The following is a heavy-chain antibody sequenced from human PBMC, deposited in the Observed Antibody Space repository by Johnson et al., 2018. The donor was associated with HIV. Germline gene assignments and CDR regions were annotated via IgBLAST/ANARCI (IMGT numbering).Heavy chain of an antibody. D-gene: IGHD2-21*01. CDR2: ISYGGSNK. CDR1: GFTLSDYH. V-gene: IGHV3-30*03. J-gene: IGHJ3*02. Sequence: QVQLVESGGGLVTPGGSLRLSCAASGFTLSDYHMTWIRQAPGKGLEWVAVISYGGSNKYYADSVKGRFTVSRDNTKNTLYLQMNSLRAEDTAVYYCATDIVVVLAVPGTGAAFDIWGQGTMVTVSS. CDR3: ATDIVVVLAVPGTGAAFDI.